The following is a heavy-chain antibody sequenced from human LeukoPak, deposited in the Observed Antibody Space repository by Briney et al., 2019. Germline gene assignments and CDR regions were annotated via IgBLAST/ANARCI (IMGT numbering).Heavy chain of an antibody. CDR3: ARSHGYYYGSGSYYNFDAFDI. Sequence: PSETLSFTCTVSRGSISSSSYYWGWIRQPPGKGLEWIGSIYYSGSTYYNPSLKSRVTISVDTSKNQFSLKLSSVTAADTAVYYCARSHGYYYGSGSYYNFDAFDIWGQGTMVTVFS. V-gene: IGHV4-39*01. CDR2: IYYSGST. CDR1: RGSISSSSYY. J-gene: IGHJ3*02. D-gene: IGHD3-10*01.